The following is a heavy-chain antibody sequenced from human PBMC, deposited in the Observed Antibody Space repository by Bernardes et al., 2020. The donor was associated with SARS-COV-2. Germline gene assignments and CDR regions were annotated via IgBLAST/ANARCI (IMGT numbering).Heavy chain of an antibody. CDR1: GFTFSNIA. Sequence: GGSLRLSCAASGFTFSNIAMSWVRQAPGKGLEWVSGISATGGGTYYADSVKGRFTISRDNSKSTLFLQMNSLRADDTAVYYCAKDASRLAAARSPDYWGQGTLVTFSS. D-gene: IGHD6-13*01. CDR3: AKDASRLAAARSPDY. CDR2: ISATGGGT. J-gene: IGHJ4*02. V-gene: IGHV3-23*01.